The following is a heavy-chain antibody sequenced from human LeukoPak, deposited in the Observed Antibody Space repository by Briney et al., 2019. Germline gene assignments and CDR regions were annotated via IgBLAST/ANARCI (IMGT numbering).Heavy chain of an antibody. Sequence: GGSLKLSCAASGFTFSNYWMTWVRQAPGKGLEWVANVNQDGSERYYVNSVRGRFTISRDNAKNSLDLQMNSLRAEDTALYFCAKANAMDVWGQGTTVTVSS. CDR3: AKANAMDV. V-gene: IGHV3-7*01. J-gene: IGHJ6*02. CDR1: GFTFSNYW. CDR2: VNQDGSER.